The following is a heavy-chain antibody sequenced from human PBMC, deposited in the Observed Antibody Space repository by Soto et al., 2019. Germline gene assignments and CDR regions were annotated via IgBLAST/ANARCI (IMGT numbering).Heavy chain of an antibody. D-gene: IGHD2-2*01. V-gene: IGHV4-39*01. CDR3: ARHLYSTSPDV. CDR2: IHYTGGT. Sequence: TLSLTCTDSGDSISRSRYYWGWIRQPPGKGLEWIASIHYTGGTYYNPSLRSRVTISVDTSKTQFSLTVSSVTAADTAVYYCARHLYSTSPDVWGQGTSVTVSS. CDR1: GDSISRSRYY. J-gene: IGHJ6*02.